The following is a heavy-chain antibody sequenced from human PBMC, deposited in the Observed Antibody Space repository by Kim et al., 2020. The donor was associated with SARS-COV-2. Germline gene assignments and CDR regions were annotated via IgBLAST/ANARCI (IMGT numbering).Heavy chain of an antibody. J-gene: IGHJ6*02. D-gene: IGHD6-6*01. CDR1: GFTFSSYG. V-gene: IGHV3-30*18. Sequence: GGSLRLSCAASGFTFSSYGMHWVRQAPGKGLEWVAVISYDGSNKYYADSVKGRFTVSRDNSKITLYLQMNSLRAEDTAVYYCAKDLIPHSSAGNYYGMDVWGQVTTVTVSS. CDR2: ISYDGSNK. CDR3: AKDLIPHSSAGNYYGMDV.